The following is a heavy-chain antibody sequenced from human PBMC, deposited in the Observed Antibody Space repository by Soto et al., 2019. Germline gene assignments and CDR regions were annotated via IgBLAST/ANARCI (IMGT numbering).Heavy chain of an antibody. V-gene: IGHV3-30-3*01. D-gene: IGHD3-10*01. CDR1: GFTFSSYA. Sequence: WGSLRLSCAASGFTFSSYAMHWVRQAPGKGLEWVAVISYDGSNKYYADSVKGRFTISRDNSKNTLYLQMNSLRAEDTAVYYCAREAAFGELDYYGMDVWGQGTTVTVSS. J-gene: IGHJ6*02. CDR2: ISYDGSNK. CDR3: AREAAFGELDYYGMDV.